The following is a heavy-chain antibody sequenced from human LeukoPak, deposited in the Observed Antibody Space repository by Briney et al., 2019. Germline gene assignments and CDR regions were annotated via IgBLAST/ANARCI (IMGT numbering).Heavy chain of an antibody. V-gene: IGHV4-4*07. CDR2: IYTSGST. CDR3: ARLQGSGTYSHIDY. D-gene: IGHD3-10*01. Sequence: SETLSLTCTVSGVSMTDYYWSWIRQPAGKGLEWIGRIYTSGSTNYNPSLKSRVTMSVDTSKNQFSLKLSSVTAADTAVYYCARLQGSGTYSHIDYWGQGTLVTVSS. CDR1: GVSMTDYY. J-gene: IGHJ4*02.